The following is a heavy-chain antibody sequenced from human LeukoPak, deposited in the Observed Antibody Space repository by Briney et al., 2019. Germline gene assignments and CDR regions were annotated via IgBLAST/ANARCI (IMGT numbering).Heavy chain of an antibody. D-gene: IGHD3-10*01. CDR1: GFTFSSSG. J-gene: IGHJ4*02. Sequence: PGGSLRLSCAASGFTFSSSGMHWVRQAPGKGLEWVAVISYDGSNKYYADSVKGRFTISRDNSKNTLYLQMNSLRAEDTAVYYCAKSLGLPSGTNHSGDYWGQGTLVTVSS. V-gene: IGHV3-30*18. CDR3: AKSLGLPSGTNHSGDY. CDR2: ISYDGSNK.